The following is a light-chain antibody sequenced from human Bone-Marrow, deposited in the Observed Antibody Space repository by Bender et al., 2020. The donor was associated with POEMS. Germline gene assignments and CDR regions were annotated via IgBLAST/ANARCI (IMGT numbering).Light chain of an antibody. V-gene: IGLV2-11*01. J-gene: IGLJ2*01. CDR2: EVS. CDR1: SADVGVENS. Sequence: QSALTQPASVSGSPGQSVTISCAGTSADVGVENSVSWYQQHPGKAPQLIINEVSQRPSGVPGRFSGSKSGNTASLTICGLECEDEATYYCCSYTGDSITFGGGTQLTV. CDR3: CSYTGDSIT.